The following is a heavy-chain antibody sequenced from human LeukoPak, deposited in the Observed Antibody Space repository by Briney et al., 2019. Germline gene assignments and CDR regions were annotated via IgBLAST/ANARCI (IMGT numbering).Heavy chain of an antibody. CDR1: GGTFSSYA. D-gene: IGHD2-2*02. CDR3: ARNRVDCSSTSCYMGYFDY. J-gene: IGHJ4*02. V-gene: IGHV1-69*01. Sequence: SVKVSCKASGGTFSSYAISWVRQAPGQGLEWMGGIIPIFGTANYAQKFQGRVTITADESTSTAFMELSSLRSEDTAVYYCARNRVDCSSTSCYMGYFDYWGQGTLVTVSS. CDR2: IIPIFGTA.